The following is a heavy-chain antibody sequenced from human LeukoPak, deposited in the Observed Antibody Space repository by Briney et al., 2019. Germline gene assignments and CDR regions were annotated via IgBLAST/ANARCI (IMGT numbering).Heavy chain of an antibody. CDR1: GGSISSSNC. V-gene: IGHV4-4*02. J-gene: IGHJ3*02. CDR3: ARREEDYDILTGYYPDAFDI. CDR2: IYHSGST. Sequence: PSETLSLTCAVSGGSISSSNCWSWVRQPPGKGLEWIGEIYHSGSTNYNPSLKSRVTISVDKSKNQFSLKLSSVTAADTAVYYCARREEDYDILTGYYPDAFDIWGQGTMVTVSS. D-gene: IGHD3-9*01.